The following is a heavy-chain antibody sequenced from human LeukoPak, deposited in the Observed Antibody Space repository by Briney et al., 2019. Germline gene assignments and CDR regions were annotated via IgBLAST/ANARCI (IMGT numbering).Heavy chain of an antibody. J-gene: IGHJ4*02. CDR1: GGTLSSYA. Sequence: SVKVSCKASGGTLSSYAISWVRQAPGQGLEWIGRIIPIFGTANYAQKFQGRVTITTDESTSTAYMELSSLRSEDTAVYYCARAGYDSSGDFDYWGQGTLVTVSS. CDR2: IIPIFGTA. V-gene: IGHV1-69*05. D-gene: IGHD3-22*01. CDR3: ARAGYDSSGDFDY.